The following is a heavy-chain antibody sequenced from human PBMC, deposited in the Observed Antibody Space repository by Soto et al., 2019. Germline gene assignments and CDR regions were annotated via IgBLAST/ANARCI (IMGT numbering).Heavy chain of an antibody. CDR2: SKSESDGGTS. D-gene: IGHD2-21*01. J-gene: IGHJ4*02. Sequence: ESGGGLVRPGGSLRLSCAASGFSFTNAWLNWVRQAPGKGLEWVGRSKSESDGGTSDYAAPVKGRFTFSRDDSKNMLYLQMNSLRTEDTAVYYCIANWVIWGQGTLVNVSS. CDR3: IANWVI. CDR1: GFSFTNAW. V-gene: IGHV3-15*07.